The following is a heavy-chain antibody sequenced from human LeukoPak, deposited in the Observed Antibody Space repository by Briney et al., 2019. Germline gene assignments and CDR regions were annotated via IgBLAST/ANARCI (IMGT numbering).Heavy chain of an antibody. V-gene: IGHV3-66*01. CDR1: GFTASITY. D-gene: IGHD3-10*01. CDR2: IYSDGTT. J-gene: IGHJ4*02. CDR3: AKGVTPTY. Sequence: PGGSLRLSCAASGFTASITYVSWVRQAPGRGLEWVSVIYSDGTTYYADSLKGRFTISRDNSKNTLYLQMNNLRAEDTAMYYCAKGVTPTYWGQGTLVTVSS.